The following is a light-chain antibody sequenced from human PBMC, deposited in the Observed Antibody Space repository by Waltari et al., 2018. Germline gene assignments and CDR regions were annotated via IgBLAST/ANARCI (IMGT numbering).Light chain of an antibody. CDR1: RSTIGSNY. CDR3: AAWDDSLSGRV. J-gene: IGLJ3*02. CDR2: RNK. V-gene: IGLV1-47*01. Sequence: QSVLTQPPSASGTPGQRVTISCSGSRSTIGSNYVYWYQQVPGTAPKLLIYRNKQGPAGVPGRCSGSKSGTSASLAISGLRSEDEVDYYCAAWDDSLSGRVFGGGTKVTVL.